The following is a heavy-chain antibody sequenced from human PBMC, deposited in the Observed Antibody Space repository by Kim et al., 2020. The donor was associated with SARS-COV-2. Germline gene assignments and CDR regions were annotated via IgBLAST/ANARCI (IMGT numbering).Heavy chain of an antibody. J-gene: IGHJ6*02. CDR2: IRSKAYGGTT. D-gene: IGHD6-13*01. V-gene: IGHV3-49*03. Sequence: GGSLRLSCTASGFTFGDYAMSWFRQAPGKGLEWVGFIRSKAYGGTTEYAASVKGRFTISRDDSKSIAYLQMNSLKTEDTAVYYCTRDGPSSSWPHYYGMDVWGQGTTVTVSS. CDR3: TRDGPSSSWPHYYGMDV. CDR1: GFTFGDYA.